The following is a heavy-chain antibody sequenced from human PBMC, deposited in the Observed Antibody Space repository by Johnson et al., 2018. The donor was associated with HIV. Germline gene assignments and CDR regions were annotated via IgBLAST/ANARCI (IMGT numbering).Heavy chain of an antibody. J-gene: IGHJ3*02. CDR2: ISSSGTTV. Sequence: QVQLVESGGGLVKPGGSLRLSCAASGFTFSDYYMSWIRQTPGKGLEWVSYISSSGTTVYTADSVKGRFSISRDNAKQSLYLQMNSLRAEDTAVYYCARDRGYWDAFDIWGQGTMVTVSS. V-gene: IGHV3-11*04. CDR1: GFTFSDYY. D-gene: IGHD3-22*01. CDR3: ARDRGYWDAFDI.